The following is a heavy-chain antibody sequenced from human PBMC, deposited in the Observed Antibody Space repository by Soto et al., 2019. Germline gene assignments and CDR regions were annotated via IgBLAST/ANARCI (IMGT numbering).Heavy chain of an antibody. J-gene: IGHJ4*02. D-gene: IGHD3-10*01. CDR1: GGSFSGYY. V-gene: IGHV4-34*01. Sequence: QVQLQQWGAGLLKPSETLSLTCAVYGGSFSGYYWSWIRQPPGKGLEWIGEINHSGSTNYNPSLKSRVTISVDTSKNQFSLKLSSVTAADTAVYYCARMKSNYYGSGSQFDYWGQGTLVTVSS. CDR3: ARMKSNYYGSGSQFDY. CDR2: INHSGST.